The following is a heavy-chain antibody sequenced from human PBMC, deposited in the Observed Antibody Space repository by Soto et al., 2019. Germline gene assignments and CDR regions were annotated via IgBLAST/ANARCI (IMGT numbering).Heavy chain of an antibody. CDR3: ARGGPLYDYIWGSYRYGIDY. D-gene: IGHD3-16*02. J-gene: IGHJ4*02. Sequence: QVQLVQSGAEVKKPGASVKVSCKASGYTFTSYAMHWVRQAPGQRLEWMGWINAGNGNTKYSQKVQGRVTITRDTSASTAYMELSSLRSEDTAVYYCARGGPLYDYIWGSYRYGIDYWGQGTLVTVSS. V-gene: IGHV1-3*01. CDR2: INAGNGNT. CDR1: GYTFTSYA.